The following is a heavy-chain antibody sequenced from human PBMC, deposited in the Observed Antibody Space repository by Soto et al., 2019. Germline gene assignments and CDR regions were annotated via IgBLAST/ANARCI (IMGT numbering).Heavy chain of an antibody. CDR2: TSAYNGNT. Sequence: ASVKVSCKASGYTFTSYGISWVRQAPGQGLEWMGWTSAYNGNTNYAQKLQGRVTMTTDTSTSTAYMELRSLRSDDTAVYYCARVVVAATVSWFDPWGQGTLVTVSS. CDR3: ARVVVAATVSWFDP. CDR1: GYTFTSYG. J-gene: IGHJ5*02. V-gene: IGHV1-18*01. D-gene: IGHD2-15*01.